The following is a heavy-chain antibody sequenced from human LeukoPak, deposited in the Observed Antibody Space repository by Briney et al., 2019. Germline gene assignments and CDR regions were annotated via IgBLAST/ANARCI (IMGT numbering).Heavy chain of an antibody. D-gene: IGHD3-22*01. CDR1: GWSFSGYY. CDR3: ARGRTYYYDTSGYYPSIYYGMDV. V-gene: IGHV4-34*01. CDR2: INHGEST. Sequence: PSETLSLTCAVSGWSFSGYYWYWIRQPPGKGLEWIGEINHGESTNYNPALKSRATLSVATSKNQFSLKLTSVTAADTAVYYCARGRTYYYDTSGYYPSIYYGMDVWGQGTTVIVSS. J-gene: IGHJ6*02.